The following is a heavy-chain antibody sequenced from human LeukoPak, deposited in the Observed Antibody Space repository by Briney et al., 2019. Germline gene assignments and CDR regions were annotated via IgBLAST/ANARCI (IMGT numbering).Heavy chain of an antibody. J-gene: IGHJ4*02. Sequence: ASVKVSCKASGYPFISYVIHWVRQAPGQRLEWMGWIKPDNGNAEYSQKFQGRITITRDPSATTAYMELSSLRSEDMAMYYCAKDRGGTGDFDYWGQGTLVTVSS. V-gene: IGHV1-3*01. CDR1: GYPFISYV. D-gene: IGHD3-10*01. CDR3: AKDRGGTGDFDY. CDR2: IKPDNGNA.